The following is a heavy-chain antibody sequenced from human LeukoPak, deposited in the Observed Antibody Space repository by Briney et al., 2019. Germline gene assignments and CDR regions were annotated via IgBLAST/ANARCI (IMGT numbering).Heavy chain of an antibody. D-gene: IGHD2-21*02. Sequence: AGTLSLSCAASGGSISSSYWSWIRQPPGKGLEWVGHIYYSGSTNYNPSLKSGETMLVNTTKKLVSLKVTSVTAADTAVYYCARVTAYFDLWGRGTLVTVSS. CDR2: IYYSGST. J-gene: IGHJ2*01. CDR1: GGSISSSY. V-gene: IGHV4-59*08. CDR3: ARVTAYFDL.